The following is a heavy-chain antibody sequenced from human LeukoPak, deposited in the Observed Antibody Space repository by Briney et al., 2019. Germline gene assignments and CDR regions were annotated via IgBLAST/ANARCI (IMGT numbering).Heavy chain of an antibody. CDR3: ARGPLSSRTTWTWFDP. V-gene: IGHV4-59*01. D-gene: IGHD3/OR15-3a*01. J-gene: IGHJ5*02. CDR2: FYYNGNT. CDR1: GGSISPYY. Sequence: SETLSLTCTVSGGSISPYYWTWIRQPPGKGLEWIGYFYYNGNTNYNPSLKSRITISVDTSKNQFSLRLKSVTAADTAVYYCARGPLSSRTTWTWFDPWGQGTLVTVSS.